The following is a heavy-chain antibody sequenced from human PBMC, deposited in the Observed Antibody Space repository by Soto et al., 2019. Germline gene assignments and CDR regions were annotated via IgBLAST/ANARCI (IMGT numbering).Heavy chain of an antibody. Sequence: PGESLKISCNGSGYSFTSYWIGWVRQMPGKGLEWMGIIYPGDSDTRYSPSFQGQVTISADKSISTAYLQWSSLKASDTAMYYWARGGAYYYYGMAVWGQGTTVIVAS. J-gene: IGHJ6*02. V-gene: IGHV5-51*01. D-gene: IGHD1-26*01. CDR1: GYSFTSYW. CDR3: ARGGAYYYYGMAV. CDR2: IYPGDSDT.